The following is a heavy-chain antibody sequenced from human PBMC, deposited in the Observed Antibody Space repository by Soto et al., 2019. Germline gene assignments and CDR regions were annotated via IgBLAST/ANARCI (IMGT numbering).Heavy chain of an antibody. CDR3: ARGPWAAPYAFDI. CDR1: GFTFSSYA. D-gene: IGHD1-26*01. CDR2: ISYDGSNK. Sequence: GGSLRLSCAASGFTFSSYAMHWVRQAPGKGLEWVAVISYDGSNKYYADPVKGRFTISRDNSKNTLYLQMNSRRAEDTAVYYCARGPWAAPYAFDIWGQGTMVTVSS. J-gene: IGHJ3*02. V-gene: IGHV3-30*01.